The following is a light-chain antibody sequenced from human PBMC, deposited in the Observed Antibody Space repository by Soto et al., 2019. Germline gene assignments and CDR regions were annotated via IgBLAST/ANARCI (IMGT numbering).Light chain of an antibody. CDR1: QSISSW. V-gene: IGKV1-5*01. J-gene: IGKJ4*01. CDR3: QQRSDWPLT. CDR2: DAS. Sequence: DIQVTQSPSTLSASVGDRVTITCRASQSISSWLAWYQQKPGKAPKVLIYDASRLESGVPSRFSGSGSGTDFTLTISNVEPEDLAYYYCQQRSDWPLTFGGGTKVDIK.